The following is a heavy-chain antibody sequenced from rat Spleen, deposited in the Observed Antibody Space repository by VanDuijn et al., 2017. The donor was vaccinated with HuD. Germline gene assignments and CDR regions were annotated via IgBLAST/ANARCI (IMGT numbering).Heavy chain of an antibody. D-gene: IGHD1-2*01. J-gene: IGHJ1*01. Sequence: EVQLVESGGGLVQPGRSLKLSCAASGFTFSNYYMAWVRQAPTKGLEWVAYISTGGGSTYYRDSVKGRFTISRDNAKSTLYLQMDSLRSEDTATYYCTTEGYSSFYWYFDFWGPGTMVTVSS. CDR2: ISTGGGST. V-gene: IGHV5-27*01. CDR3: TTEGYSSFYWYFDF. CDR1: GFTFSNYY.